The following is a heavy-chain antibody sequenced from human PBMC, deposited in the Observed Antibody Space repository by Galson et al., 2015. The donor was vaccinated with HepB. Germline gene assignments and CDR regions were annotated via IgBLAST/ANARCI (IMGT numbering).Heavy chain of an antibody. V-gene: IGHV6-1*01. Sequence: CAISGDSVSSNSAAWNWIRQSPSRGLEWLGRTYYRSKWYNDYAVSVKSRITINPNTPKNQFSLQLNSVTPEDTAVYYCARARAAAGNYWYFDLWGRGTLVTVSS. CDR1: GDSVSSNSAA. CDR2: TYYRSKWYN. J-gene: IGHJ2*01. CDR3: ARARAAAGNYWYFDL. D-gene: IGHD6-13*01.